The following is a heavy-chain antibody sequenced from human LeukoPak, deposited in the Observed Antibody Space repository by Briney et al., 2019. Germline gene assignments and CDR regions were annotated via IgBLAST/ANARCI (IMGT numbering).Heavy chain of an antibody. Sequence: SETLSLTCAVSGGSFSSHYWSWIRQPPGKGLEWIGYISDSGSTIYNPSLKSRVTILGDTSKNQFSLKLSSVTAADTAVYYCARHATGSYSVPWLDPWGQGTLVTVSS. CDR1: GGSFSSHY. CDR2: ISDSGST. D-gene: IGHD3-10*01. V-gene: IGHV4-59*08. CDR3: ARHATGSYSVPWLDP. J-gene: IGHJ5*02.